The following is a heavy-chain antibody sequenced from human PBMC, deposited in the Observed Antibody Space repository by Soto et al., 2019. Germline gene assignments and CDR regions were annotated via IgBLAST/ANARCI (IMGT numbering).Heavy chain of an antibody. J-gene: IGHJ6*02. CDR2: ISTRSTYT. V-gene: IGHV3-11*06. CDR3: ARDLAWKRGKVGRYYYGMDV. Sequence: PGGSLRLSCAAPGFIFSDYYMSWVRQTPGKGLEWISYISTRSTYTNYADSVKGRFTISRDNTKNSLYLQMDSLRVEDTAVYYCARDLAWKRGKVGRYYYGMDVWGQGTTVTVSS. D-gene: IGHD1-1*01. CDR1: GFIFSDYY.